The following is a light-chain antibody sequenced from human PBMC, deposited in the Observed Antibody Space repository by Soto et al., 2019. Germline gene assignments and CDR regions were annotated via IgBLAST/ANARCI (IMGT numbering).Light chain of an antibody. CDR3: CSYVGNYAMV. V-gene: IGLV2-11*02. CDR1: SSDVGAYDY. CDR2: DVN. J-gene: IGLJ3*02. Sequence: QSVLTQPRSVSASPGQSVTISCAGTSSDVGAYDYVSWYQQLPGKAPKLMISDVNKRPSGVPDRFSGSKSGNTASLTISGFQAEDEADYYRCSYVGNYAMVFGGGPKVTVL.